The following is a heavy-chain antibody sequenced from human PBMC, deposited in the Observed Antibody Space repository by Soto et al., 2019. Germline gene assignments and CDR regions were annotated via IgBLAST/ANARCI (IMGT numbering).Heavy chain of an antibody. J-gene: IGHJ1*01. Sequence: QVQLQESGPGLVKPSQTLSLTCTVSGGSISSGGYYWSWIRQHPGKGLEWIGYIYYSWSTYYNPSLKSRVTISVDPSKNQFSLKLRSVTAADTAVYYCARANCSGGSCYYFQPWGQGTLVTVSS. CDR1: GGSISSGGYY. CDR3: ARANCSGGSCYYFQP. CDR2: IYYSWST. V-gene: IGHV4-31*03. D-gene: IGHD2-15*01.